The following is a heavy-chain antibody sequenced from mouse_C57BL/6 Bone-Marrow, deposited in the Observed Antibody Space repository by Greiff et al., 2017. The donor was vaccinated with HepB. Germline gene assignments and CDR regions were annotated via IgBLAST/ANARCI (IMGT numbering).Heavy chain of an antibody. Sequence: VQLQQSGAELVRPGASVKLSCKASGYTFTSYGISWVKQRTGQGLEWIGEIYPRSGNTDYNEKFKGKATLTADKSSSTAYMKLRSLTSEDSAVYLCARWAYSSSYFAYWGQGTLVTVSA. CDR1: GYTFTSYG. CDR3: ARWAYSSSYFAY. J-gene: IGHJ3*01. D-gene: IGHD1-1*01. CDR2: IYPRSGNT. V-gene: IGHV1-81*01.